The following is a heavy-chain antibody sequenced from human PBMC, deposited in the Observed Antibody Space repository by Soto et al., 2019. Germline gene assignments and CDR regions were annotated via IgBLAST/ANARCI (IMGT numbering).Heavy chain of an antibody. V-gene: IGHV4-31*03. Sequence: TLCPTGPVSGASISSGGYYWSWIRQHPGRGLEWIGYIYNTGSTTYNPSLKSRVTISLDTSKNQFSLKLTSVTAEDTAVYYCERGREGFFWSGRRDNWFDPWGQGTLVTVYS. J-gene: IGHJ5*02. CDR3: ERGREGFFWSGRRDNWFDP. CDR1: GASISSGGYY. D-gene: IGHD3-3*01. CDR2: IYNTGST.